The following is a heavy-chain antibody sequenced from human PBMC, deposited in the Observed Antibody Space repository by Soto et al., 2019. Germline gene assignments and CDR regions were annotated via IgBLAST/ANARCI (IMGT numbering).Heavy chain of an antibody. D-gene: IGHD4-4*01. CDR1: GGSFSGYY. V-gene: IGHV4-34*01. J-gene: IGHJ6*02. CDR3: ARARLHEQIPYYYYYGMDV. CDR2: INHSGST. Sequence: SETLSLTCAVYGGSFSGYYWSWIRQPPGKGLEWIGEINHSGSTNYNPSLKSRVTISVDTSKNQFSLKLSSVTAADTAVYYCARARLHEQIPYYYYYGMDVWGQGTTVTVSS.